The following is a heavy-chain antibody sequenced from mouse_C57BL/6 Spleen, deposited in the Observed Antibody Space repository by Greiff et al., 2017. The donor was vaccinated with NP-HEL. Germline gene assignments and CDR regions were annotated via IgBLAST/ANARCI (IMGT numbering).Heavy chain of an antibody. CDR3: TRAYYGSSPVFDV. D-gene: IGHD1-1*01. CDR1: GFTFSSYA. CDR2: ISSGGDYI. Sequence: EVKLMESGEGLVKPGGSLKLSCAASGFTFSSYAMSWVRQTPEKRLEWVAYISSGGDYIYYADTVKGRFTISRDNARNTLYLQMSSLKSEDTAMYYCTRAYYGSSPVFDVWGTGTTVTVSS. V-gene: IGHV5-9-1*02. J-gene: IGHJ1*03.